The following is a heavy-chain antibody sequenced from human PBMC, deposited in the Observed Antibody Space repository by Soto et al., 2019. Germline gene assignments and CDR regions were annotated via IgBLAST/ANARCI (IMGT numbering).Heavy chain of an antibody. CDR3: ARDLETFIADIGY. V-gene: IGHV3-33*01. J-gene: IGHJ4*02. CDR2: IWYDGSNK. CDR1: GFTFRSYG. Sequence: PGGSLGLSCAASGFTFRSYGVHGVRQAPGEGLEWVAVIWYDGSNKYYADSVKGRFTISRDNSKNTLYLQMNSLRAEDTSVFYCARDLETFIADIGYWGQGTLVTVSS. D-gene: IGHD2-15*01.